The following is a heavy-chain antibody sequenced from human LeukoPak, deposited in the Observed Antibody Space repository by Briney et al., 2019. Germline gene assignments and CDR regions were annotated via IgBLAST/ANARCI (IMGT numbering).Heavy chain of an antibody. D-gene: IGHD4-23*01. J-gene: IGHJ4*02. CDR3: AAATVVTLFDY. CDR1: GGSISSSSYY. V-gene: IGHV4-61*02. CDR2: IYTGGST. Sequence: SETLSLTCTVSGGSISSSSYYWSWIRQPAGKGLEWIGRIYTGGSTNYNPSLKSRVTMSVDTSKNQFSLKLSSVTAADTAVYYCAAATVVTLFDYWGQGTLVTVSS.